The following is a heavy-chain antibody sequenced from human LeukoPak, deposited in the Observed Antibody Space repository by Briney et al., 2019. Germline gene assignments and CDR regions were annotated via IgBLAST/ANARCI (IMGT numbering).Heavy chain of an antibody. Sequence: GGSLRLSCEASGFTLSSHWMSWVRQAPGKGLEWVAHINQDESEKSYVDSAKGRFTISRGNGKNSLYLQMSSLRVEDTGVYHCARGHYGLDVWGQGTTVTVSS. V-gene: IGHV3-7*03. CDR3: ARGHYGLDV. CDR1: GFTLSSHW. CDR2: INQDESEK. J-gene: IGHJ6*02.